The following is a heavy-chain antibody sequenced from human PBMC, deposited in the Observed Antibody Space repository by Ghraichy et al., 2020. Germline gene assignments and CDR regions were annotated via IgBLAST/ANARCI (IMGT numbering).Heavy chain of an antibody. J-gene: IGHJ6*02. V-gene: IGHV4-34*01. Sequence: SQTLSLTCAVYGGSFSGYYWSWIRQPPGKGLEWIGEINHSGSTNYNPSLKSRVTISVDTSKNQFSLKLSSVTAADTAVYYCARLVATTYYYYGMDVWGQGTTVTVSS. D-gene: IGHD5-12*01. CDR3: ARLVATTYYYYGMDV. CDR1: GGSFSGYY. CDR2: INHSGST.